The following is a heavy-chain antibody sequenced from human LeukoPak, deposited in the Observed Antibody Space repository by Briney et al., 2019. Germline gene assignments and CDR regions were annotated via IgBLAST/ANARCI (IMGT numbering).Heavy chain of an antibody. Sequence: GRSLRLSGAASGFTFSSYAMHWVRQAPGKGLEWVAVISYDGSNKYYADSVKGRFTISRDNSKNTLYLQMNSLRAEDTAVYYCAREKFPEGDADYYYYYGMDVWGQGTTVTVSS. CDR3: AREKFPEGDADYYYYYGMDV. V-gene: IGHV3-30-3*01. J-gene: IGHJ6*02. CDR1: GFTFSSYA. CDR2: ISYDGSNK. D-gene: IGHD1-14*01.